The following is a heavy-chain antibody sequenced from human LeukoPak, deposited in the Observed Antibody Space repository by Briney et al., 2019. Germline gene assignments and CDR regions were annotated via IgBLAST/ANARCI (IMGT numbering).Heavy chain of an antibody. J-gene: IGHJ4*02. V-gene: IGHV3-30-3*01. CDR2: ISYDGSNK. CDR3: ARDDNGY. CDR1: GFTFSSYA. D-gene: IGHD1-14*01. Sequence: LGGSLRLSCAASGFTFSSYAMHWVRQAPGKGLEWVAVISYDGSNKYYADSVKGRFTISRDNSKNTLYLQMNSLRAEDTAVYYCARDDNGYWGQGTLVTVSS.